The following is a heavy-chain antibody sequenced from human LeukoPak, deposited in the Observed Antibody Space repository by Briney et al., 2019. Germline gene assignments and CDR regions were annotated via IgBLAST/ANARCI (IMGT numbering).Heavy chain of an antibody. D-gene: IGHD6-19*01. CDR1: TASLNNIGYY. CDR3: VRQKGHSSSWWYFDY. V-gene: IGHV4-39*01. J-gene: IGHJ4*02. CDR2: VNYSGYT. Sequence: SETLSLTCTVSTASLNNIGYYWGWIRQPPGQGLEWLGIVNYSGYTYYNPSLRSRVSINVDTAKNQFSLKLSSVTAADTAVYYCVRQKGHSSSWWYFDYWAQGTLVTVSS.